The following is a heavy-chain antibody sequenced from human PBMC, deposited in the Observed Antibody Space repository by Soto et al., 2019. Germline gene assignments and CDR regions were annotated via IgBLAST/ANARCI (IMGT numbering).Heavy chain of an antibody. Sequence: GGSLRLSCVASGFNFGNFGMHWVRQAPGKGLEWVAVIWYDGSNKYYADSVKGRFTISRDNSKNTLYLQMNSLRAEDTAVYYCAREAANIAADAFDIWGQGTMVTVSS. CDR1: GFNFGNFG. CDR3: AREAANIAADAFDI. CDR2: IWYDGSNK. J-gene: IGHJ3*02. D-gene: IGHD6-13*01. V-gene: IGHV3-33*01.